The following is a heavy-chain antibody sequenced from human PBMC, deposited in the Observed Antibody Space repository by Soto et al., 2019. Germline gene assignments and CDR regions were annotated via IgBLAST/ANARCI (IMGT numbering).Heavy chain of an antibody. V-gene: IGHV3-48*02. D-gene: IGHD3-3*01. CDR3: ARLYYDYV. Sequence: QLVESGGGLVQPGGSLRLSCAASGYTFSTYSMNWVRQAPGKGLGWVSYISFDSDTISYADSVRGRFTISRDDATISLYLQMNSLRDEDTAIYYCARLYYDYVWGQGTTVTVSS. J-gene: IGHJ6*02. CDR1: GYTFSTYS. CDR2: ISFDSDTI.